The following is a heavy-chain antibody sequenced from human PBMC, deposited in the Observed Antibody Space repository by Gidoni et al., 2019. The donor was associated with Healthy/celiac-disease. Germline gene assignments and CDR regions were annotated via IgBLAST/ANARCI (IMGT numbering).Heavy chain of an antibody. Sequence: EVQLVESGGGLVKPGGSLRLSCAASGFTFSSYSMNWVRQAPGKGLEWVSSISSSSSYIYYAVSVKGRFTISRDNAKNSLYLQMNSLRAEDTAVYYCARGALGYSGSRWAFDIWGQGTMVTVSS. CDR3: ARGALGYSGSRWAFDI. CDR2: ISSSSSYI. V-gene: IGHV3-21*01. CDR1: GFTFSSYS. J-gene: IGHJ3*02. D-gene: IGHD1-26*01.